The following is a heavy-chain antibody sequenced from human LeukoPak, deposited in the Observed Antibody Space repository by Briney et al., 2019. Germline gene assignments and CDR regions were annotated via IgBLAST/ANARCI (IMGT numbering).Heavy chain of an antibody. J-gene: IGHJ4*02. CDR2: ISYDGSNK. CDR3: ARVTPDIVVVTASFDY. V-gene: IGHV3-30-3*01. CDR1: GFTFSSYA. D-gene: IGHD2-21*02. Sequence: GRSLRLSCAASGFTFSSYAMHWVRQAPGKGLEWVAVISYDGSNKYYADSVKGRFTISRDNAKNTLYLQMNSLRAEDTAVYYCARVTPDIVVVTASFDYWGQGTLVTVSS.